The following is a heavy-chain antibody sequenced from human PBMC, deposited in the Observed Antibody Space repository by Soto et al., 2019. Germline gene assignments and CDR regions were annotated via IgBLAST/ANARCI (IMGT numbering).Heavy chain of an antibody. CDR1: GGTFSSYA. CDR2: IIPIFGTA. J-gene: IGHJ4*02. CDR3: ASGEWELPYYFDY. V-gene: IGHV1-69*13. Sequence: LVKVSCKASGGTFSSYAISWVRQAPGQGLEWMGGIIPIFGTANYAQKFQGRVTITADESTSTAYMELSSLRSEDTAVYYCASGEWELPYYFDYWGQGTLVTVSS. D-gene: IGHD1-26*01.